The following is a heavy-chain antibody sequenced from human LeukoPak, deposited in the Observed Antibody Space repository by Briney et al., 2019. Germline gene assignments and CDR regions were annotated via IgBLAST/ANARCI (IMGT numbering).Heavy chain of an antibody. CDR3: ARALALYDSSGYYYDGWFDP. J-gene: IGHJ5*02. Sequence: GASVKVSCKASGYTFTSYDINWVRQATGQGLEWMGWMNPNSGNTGYAQKFQGRVTMTRNASIGTAHMELSSLRSEDTAVYYCARALALYDSSGYYYDGWFDPWGQGTLVTVSS. D-gene: IGHD3-22*01. CDR2: MNPNSGNT. V-gene: IGHV1-8*01. CDR1: GYTFTSYD.